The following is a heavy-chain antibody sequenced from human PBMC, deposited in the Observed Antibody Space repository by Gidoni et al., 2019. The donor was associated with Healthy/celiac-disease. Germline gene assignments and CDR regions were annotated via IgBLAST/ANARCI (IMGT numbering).Heavy chain of an antibody. CDR2: IYHSGST. Sequence: QVQLQESGQGRVRPSETLSPTCIVSGSSISSGYYWGWIRQPPGKGLEWIGSIYHSGSTYYNPSLKSRVTISVDTSKNQFSLKLSSVTAADTAVYYCARDITMIVVVISSYNWFDPWGQGTLVTVSS. CDR3: ARDITMIVVVISSYNWFDP. D-gene: IGHD3-22*01. J-gene: IGHJ5*02. V-gene: IGHV4-38-2*02. CDR1: GSSISSGYY.